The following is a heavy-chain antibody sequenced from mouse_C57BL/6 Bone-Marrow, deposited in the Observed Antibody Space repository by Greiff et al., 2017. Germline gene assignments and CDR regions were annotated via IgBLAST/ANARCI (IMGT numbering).Heavy chain of an antibody. CDR3: ARGTGY. Sequence: QVQLQQPGAELVMPGSSVKLSCKASGYTFTSYWMHWVKQRPGQGLEWIGEIDPSDSYTNYNQKFKGKSTLTVDKSSSTAYMQLSSLTSEDSAVYYCARGTGYWGQGTTLTVSS. D-gene: IGHD3-3*01. V-gene: IGHV1-69*01. CDR2: IDPSDSYT. CDR1: GYTFTSYW. J-gene: IGHJ2*01.